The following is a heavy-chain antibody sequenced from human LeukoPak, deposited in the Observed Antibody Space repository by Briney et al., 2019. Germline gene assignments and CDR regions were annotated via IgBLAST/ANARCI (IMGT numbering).Heavy chain of an antibody. J-gene: IGHJ4*02. CDR2: INPSGGST. Sequence: ASVKVSCKASGYTFTSYYMHWVRQAPGQGLEWMGIINPSGGSTSYAQKFQGRVTMTRDMSTSTVYMELSSLRSEDTAVYYCARVGYCSGGSCKNLFDCWGQGTLVTVSS. CDR1: GYTFTSYY. CDR3: ARVGYCSGGSCKNLFDC. V-gene: IGHV1-46*01. D-gene: IGHD2-15*01.